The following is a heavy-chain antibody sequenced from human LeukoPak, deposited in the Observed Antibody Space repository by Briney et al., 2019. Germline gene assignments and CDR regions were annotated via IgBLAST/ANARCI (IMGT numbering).Heavy chain of an antibody. CDR3: TRSGVRGTTWYFDY. CDR1: GFTFGDYA. J-gene: IGHJ4*02. D-gene: IGHD3-10*01. CDR2: IRSKAYGGTP. Sequence: PGGSLRLSCTTSGFTFGDYAMNWVRQAPGGGLEGVGFIRSKAYGGTPEYAASVKGRFTISRDDSKTVAYLQMNSLKTDDTAVYYCTRSGVRGTTWYFDYWGQGTLATVSS. V-gene: IGHV3-49*04.